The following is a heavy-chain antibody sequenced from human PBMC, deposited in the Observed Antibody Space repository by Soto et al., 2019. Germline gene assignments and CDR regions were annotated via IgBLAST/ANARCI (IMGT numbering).Heavy chain of an antibody. D-gene: IGHD3-22*01. Sequence: QVHLVESGGGVVQPGGSLRLSCVASGFSYGGYGMHWVRQAPGKGLEWVAVIWHDGGRQYYADSVKGRFTVSRDNTKNTLDLQMNSLRAEDTAVYYCASDLTSGYTDSWGQGTLVIVS. J-gene: IGHJ5*01. V-gene: IGHV3-33*01. CDR1: GFSYGGYG. CDR2: IWHDGGRQ. CDR3: ASDLTSGYTDS.